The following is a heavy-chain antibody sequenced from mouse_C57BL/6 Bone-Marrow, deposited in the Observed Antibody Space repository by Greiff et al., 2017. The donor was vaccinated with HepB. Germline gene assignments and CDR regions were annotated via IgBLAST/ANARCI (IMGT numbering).Heavy chain of an antibody. CDR2: IDPANGNT. V-gene: IGHV14-3*01. D-gene: IGHD1-1*01. J-gene: IGHJ4*01. CDR1: GFNIKNPY. Sequence: VHVKQSVAELVRPGASVKLSCTASGFNIKNPYMHWVKQRPEQGLEWIGRIDPANGNTKYAPKFQGKATITADTSSNTAYLQLSSLTSEDTAIYYCDYYGSSYGYYAMDYWGQGTSVTVSS. CDR3: DYYGSSYGYYAMDY.